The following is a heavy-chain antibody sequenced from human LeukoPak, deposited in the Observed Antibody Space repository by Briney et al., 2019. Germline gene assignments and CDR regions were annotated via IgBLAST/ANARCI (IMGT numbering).Heavy chain of an antibody. V-gene: IGHV3-23*01. D-gene: IGHD6-19*01. CDR1: GFKFNNYA. J-gene: IGHJ4*02. CDR2: ISAGDGST. Sequence: GGSLRLSCAASGFKFNNYAMSWVRQAPGKGLEWVSAISAGDGSTHYADSVKGRFTISRDNSKHTMYLQMNDLRAEDTAIYYCAKDLLYSSGWLTGGFFDHWGQGALVTVSS. CDR3: AKDLLYSSGWLTGGFFDH.